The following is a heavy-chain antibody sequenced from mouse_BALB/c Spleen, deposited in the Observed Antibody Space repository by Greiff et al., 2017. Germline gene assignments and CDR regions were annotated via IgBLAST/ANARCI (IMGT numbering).Heavy chain of an antibody. D-gene: IGHD2-2*01. J-gene: IGHJ2*01. CDR1: GFTFSNYW. Sequence: EVKVEESGGGLVQPGGSMKLSCVASGFTFSNYWMNWVRQSPEKGLEWVAEIRLKSNNYATHYAESVKGRFTISRDDSKSSVYLQMNNLRAEDTGIYYCTRIYYGYDALDYWGQGTTLTVSS. CDR3: TRIYYGYDALDY. CDR2: IRLKSNNYAT. V-gene: IGHV6-6*02.